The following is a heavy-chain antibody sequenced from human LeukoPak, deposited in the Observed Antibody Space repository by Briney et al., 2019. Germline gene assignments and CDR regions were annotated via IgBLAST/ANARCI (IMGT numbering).Heavy chain of an antibody. CDR2: LSGGGGST. D-gene: IGHD5-12*01. CDR3: AISGGLRGYTAYVHGH. CDR1: GLTFSNYG. Sequence: GGSLRLSCATSGLTFSNYGMSWVRQAPGKGLEWVSSLSGGGGSTYYADSVKGRFTVSRDNSKSTLYLQMNRLRAEDAAVYYCAISGGLRGYTAYVHGHWGQGTLVTVSS. V-gene: IGHV3-23*01. J-gene: IGHJ4*01.